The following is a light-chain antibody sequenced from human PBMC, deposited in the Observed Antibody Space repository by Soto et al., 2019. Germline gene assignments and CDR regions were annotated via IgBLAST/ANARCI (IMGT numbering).Light chain of an antibody. V-gene: IGKV1-39*01. CDR1: QSISSY. CDR2: AAS. Sequence: DIQMTQSPFSMSASVGDRVTITCRASQSISSYLNWYQQKPGKAPKLLIYAASSLQSGVPSRFSGSGSGTDFTLTISSLQPEDVATCYCQQSYSTPITFGPGTKVDIK. J-gene: IGKJ3*01. CDR3: QQSYSTPIT.